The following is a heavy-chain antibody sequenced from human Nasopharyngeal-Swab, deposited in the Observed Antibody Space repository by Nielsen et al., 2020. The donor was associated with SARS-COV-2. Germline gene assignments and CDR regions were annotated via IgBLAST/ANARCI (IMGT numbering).Heavy chain of an antibody. CDR2: INHSGST. V-gene: IGHV4-34*01. J-gene: IGHJ6*03. D-gene: IGHD2-2*01. CDR1: GGSFSGYY. CDR3: ARVSPPGVVPAALGVIFYYYYYMDV. Sequence: SETLSLTCAVYGGSFSGYYWSWIRQPPGKGLEWIGEINHSGSTNYNPSLKSRVTISVDTSKNQFSLKLSSVTAADTAVYYCARVSPPGVVPAALGVIFYYYYYMDVWGKGTTVTVSS.